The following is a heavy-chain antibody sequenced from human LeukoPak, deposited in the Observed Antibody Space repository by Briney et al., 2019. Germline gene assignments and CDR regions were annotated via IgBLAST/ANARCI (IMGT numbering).Heavy chain of an antibody. CDR3: ARGDAFSGDH. Sequence: QPGGSLRLSCAASGFTFRNFWMSRVRQAPGRGLEWVANIHPEGNEKYHVESVKGRFTISRDNAKSSLFLQMNGLRAEDTAVYYCARGDAFSGDHWGQGTLVTVSS. J-gene: IGHJ4*02. V-gene: IGHV3-7*04. CDR2: IHPEGNEK. CDR1: GFTFRNFW.